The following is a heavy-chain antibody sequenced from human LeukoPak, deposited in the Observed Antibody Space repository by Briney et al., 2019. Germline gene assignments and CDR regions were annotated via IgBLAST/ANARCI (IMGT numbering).Heavy chain of an antibody. D-gene: IGHD4-23*01. V-gene: IGHV4-59*01. CDR1: GASISSYY. J-gene: IGHJ4*02. Sequence: SETLSLTCTVSGASISSYYWSWIRQPPGKGLEWIAYIYNPENTNFNRSLRSRVTISIDRSKNLVSLKVSSVTAVDTAVYYCARFYGGKVFDYWGQGTLVTVSS. CDR2: IYNPENT. CDR3: ARFYGGKVFDY.